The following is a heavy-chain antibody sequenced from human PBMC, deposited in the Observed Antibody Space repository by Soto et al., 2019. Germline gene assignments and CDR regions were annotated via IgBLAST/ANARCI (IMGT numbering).Heavy chain of an antibody. CDR1: GFTFSSYA. V-gene: IGHV3-23*01. CDR3: AKDLFESRSIEYQLHGYI. Sequence: GGSLRLSCAASGFTFSSYAMNWVRQAPGKGLEWVSTIRGNTNSTYYADSVKGRFTISRDNSKNTLHLNMNSLRAEDTAVYYCAKDLFESRSIEYQLHGYIWGQGTMVTVSS. CDR2: IRGNTNST. D-gene: IGHD2-2*01. J-gene: IGHJ3*02.